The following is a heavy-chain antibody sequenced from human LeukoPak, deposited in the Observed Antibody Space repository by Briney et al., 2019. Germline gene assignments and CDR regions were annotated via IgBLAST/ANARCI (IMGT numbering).Heavy chain of an antibody. CDR2: IYTSGST. Sequence: SETLSLTCTVSGGSITSGSYYWSWIRQPAGKGLEWIGRIYTSGSTNYNPSLKSRVTISVDTSKNQFSLKLSSVTAADTALYYCARSGAAEPRWYFDLWGRGTLVTVSS. CDR1: GGSITSGSYY. J-gene: IGHJ2*01. CDR3: ARSGAAEPRWYFDL. V-gene: IGHV4-61*02. D-gene: IGHD6-13*01.